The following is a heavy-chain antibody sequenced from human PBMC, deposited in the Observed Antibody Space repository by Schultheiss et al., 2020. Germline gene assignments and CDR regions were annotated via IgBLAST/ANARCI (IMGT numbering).Heavy chain of an antibody. CDR3: ARYPRTYFDY. CDR2: IYYSGST. J-gene: IGHJ4*01. D-gene: IGHD2-2*01. V-gene: IGHV4-31*03. CDR1: GGSISSGGYY. Sequence: SETLSLTCTVSGGSISSGGYYWSWIRQHPGKGLEWIGYIYYSGSTKYNPSLKSRVTISADTSKNQFSLKLSSVTAADTAVYYCARYPRTYFDYWGQGTLVTVSS.